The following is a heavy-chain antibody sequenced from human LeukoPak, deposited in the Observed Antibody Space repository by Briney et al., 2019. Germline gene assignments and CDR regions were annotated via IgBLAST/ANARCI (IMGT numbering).Heavy chain of an antibody. V-gene: IGHV4-59*01. CDR1: GGSISSYY. J-gene: IGHJ3*02. D-gene: IGHD6-13*01. Sequence: PSETLSLTCTVSGGSISSYYWSWIRQPPGKGLEWIGYIYYSGSTNYNPSLKSRVTISVDTSKNQFSLKLSSVTAADPAVYYCAREGQPNAFDIWGQGTMVTVSS. CDR2: IYYSGST. CDR3: AREGQPNAFDI.